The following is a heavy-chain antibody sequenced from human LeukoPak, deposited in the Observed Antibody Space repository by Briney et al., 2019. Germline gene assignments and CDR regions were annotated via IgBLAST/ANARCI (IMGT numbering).Heavy chain of an antibody. D-gene: IGHD4-11*01. CDR3: VKGMTTVAYYFDY. J-gene: IGHJ4*02. Sequence: GGSLRLSCAASGFTFSSYGMHWVRQAPGKGLEYVSTISSNGGSTYYADSVKGRFTISRDNSKNMLYLQMSSLSAEDTAVYYCVKGMTTVAYYFDYWGQGTLVTVYS. CDR1: GFTFSSYG. CDR2: ISSNGGST. V-gene: IGHV3-64D*06.